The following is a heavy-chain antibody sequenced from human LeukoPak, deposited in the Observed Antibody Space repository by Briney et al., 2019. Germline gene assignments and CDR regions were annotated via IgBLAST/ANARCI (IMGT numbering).Heavy chain of an antibody. D-gene: IGHD5-12*01. V-gene: IGHV1-2*02. CDR3: APTGRVVATIREYYFDY. J-gene: IGHJ4*02. CDR1: GYTFTGYY. Sequence: ASVKVSCKASGYTFTGYYVHWLRQAPGQGLEWMGWINPNSGATNYAQKFQGRVTMTRDTSISTAYMELSRLRSDDTAMYYCAPTGRVVATIREYYFDYWGQGTLVTVSS. CDR2: INPNSGAT.